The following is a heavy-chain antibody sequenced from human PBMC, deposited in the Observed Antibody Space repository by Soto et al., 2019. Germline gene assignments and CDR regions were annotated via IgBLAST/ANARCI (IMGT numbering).Heavy chain of an antibody. CDR2: ISSSSSVI. Sequence: EVQLVESGGGLVQPGGSLRLSCATSGFILSDCAMNWVRQAPGKGLEWVSDISSSSSVIDYADSVKGRFTVSRDNARNSLYLQMNGLRAEDTAVYYCARDLSWGSNWYYYMDGWGKGTTVTVSS. V-gene: IGHV3-48*01. CDR1: GFILSDCA. CDR3: ARDLSWGSNWYYYMDG. D-gene: IGHD7-27*01. J-gene: IGHJ6*03.